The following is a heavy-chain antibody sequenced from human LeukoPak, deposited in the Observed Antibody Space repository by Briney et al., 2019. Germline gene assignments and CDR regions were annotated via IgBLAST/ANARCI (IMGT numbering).Heavy chain of an antibody. Sequence: SETLSLTCTVSGGSISSSSYYWGWIRQPPGKGLEWIGSIYYSGSTYYNPSLKSRFTISVDTSKNQFSLKLTSVTAADTAVYYWARCFRETNYYRDVWGKGTTVTVSS. D-gene: IGHD2-8*01. J-gene: IGHJ6*03. CDR2: IYYSGST. V-gene: IGHV4-39*01. CDR3: ARCFRETNYYRDV. CDR1: GGSISSSSYY.